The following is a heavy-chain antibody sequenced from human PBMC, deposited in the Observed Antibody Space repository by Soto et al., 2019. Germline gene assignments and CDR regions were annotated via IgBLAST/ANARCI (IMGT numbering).Heavy chain of an antibody. CDR2: IIPIFGTA. Sequence: QVQLVQSGAEVKKPGSSVKVSCKASGGTFSSYAISWVRQAPGQGLEWMGGIIPIFGTANYAQKFQGRVTTTADESTSTADMELSSLRSEDTAVYYCARSPLGGYGDYVSWFDPWGQGTLVTVSS. CDR1: GGTFSSYA. CDR3: ARSPLGGYGDYVSWFDP. J-gene: IGHJ5*02. D-gene: IGHD4-17*01. V-gene: IGHV1-69*01.